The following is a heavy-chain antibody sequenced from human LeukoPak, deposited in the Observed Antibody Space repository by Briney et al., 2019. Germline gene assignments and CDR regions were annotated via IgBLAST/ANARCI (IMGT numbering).Heavy chain of an antibody. V-gene: IGHV3-23*01. CDR3: ARLSPRYYYDSSGFVDY. Sequence: SGGSLRLSCAASGFTFSSYAMSWVRQAPGEGLEWVSAISGSGGSTYYADSVKGRSTISRDNAKNSLYLRMNSLRAEDTAVYYCARLSPRYYYDSSGFVDYWGQGTLVTVSS. CDR2: ISGSGGST. D-gene: IGHD3-22*01. J-gene: IGHJ4*02. CDR1: GFTFSSYA.